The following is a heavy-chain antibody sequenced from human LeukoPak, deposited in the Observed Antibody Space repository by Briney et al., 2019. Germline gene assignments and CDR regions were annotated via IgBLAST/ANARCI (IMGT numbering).Heavy chain of an antibody. Sequence: SETLSLTCTVSGGSISSSSYYWGWIRQPPGKGLEWIGSIYYSGSTYYNPSLKSRVTISVDTSKNQFSLKLSSVTAADTAVYYCARNHYGDASFDYWGQGTLVTVSS. CDR3: ARNHYGDASFDY. D-gene: IGHD4-17*01. CDR1: GGSISSSSYY. J-gene: IGHJ4*02. V-gene: IGHV4-39*07. CDR2: IYYSGST.